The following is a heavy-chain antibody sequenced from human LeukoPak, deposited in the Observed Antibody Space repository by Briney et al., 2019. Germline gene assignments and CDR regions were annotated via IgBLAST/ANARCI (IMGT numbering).Heavy chain of an antibody. CDR3: AKMRVYSSSWYSPFDY. J-gene: IGHJ4*02. Sequence: GGSLRLSCAASGFTFSSYSMNWARQAPGKGLEWVSYITGSSSTIYYADSVRGRFTISRDNAKNSMYLQMNSLRAEDTAVYYCAKMRVYSSSWYSPFDYSGQGTLVTVSS. CDR2: ITGSSSTI. D-gene: IGHD6-13*01. V-gene: IGHV3-48*04. CDR1: GFTFSSYS.